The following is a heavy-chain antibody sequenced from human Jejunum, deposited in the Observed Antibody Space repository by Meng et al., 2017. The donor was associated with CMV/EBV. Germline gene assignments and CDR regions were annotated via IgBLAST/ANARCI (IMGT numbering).Heavy chain of an antibody. J-gene: IGHJ4*02. V-gene: IGHV1-3*01. D-gene: IGHD3-22*01. CDR2: INAGNGNT. Sequence: QVQFVQSGSELKKPGASVTVSCKASGYTLTSYAMHWVRQAPGQRLEWMGWINAGNGNTKYSQRFQGRVTITRDTSASTAYMELSSLRSEDTTVYYCARAGYDSSGYYPQPFDYWGQGTLVTVSS. CDR1: GYTLTSYA. CDR3: ARAGYDSSGYYPQPFDY.